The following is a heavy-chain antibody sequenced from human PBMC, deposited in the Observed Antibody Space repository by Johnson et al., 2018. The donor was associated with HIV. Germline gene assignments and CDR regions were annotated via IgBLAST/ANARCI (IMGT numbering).Heavy chain of an antibody. Sequence: VQLVESGGGVVQPGRSLRLSCAASGFTFSSYAMHWVRQAPGKGLEWVAVISYDGGNKYYADSVKGRFTISRDNSKNTLYLQMNSLRAEDTAVYYCARLRQEANCGADCHWAIWGQGTMVTVSS. J-gene: IGHJ3*02. CDR2: ISYDGGNK. V-gene: IGHV3-30-3*01. CDR1: GFTFSSYA. CDR3: ARLRQEANCGADCHWAI. D-gene: IGHD2-21*02.